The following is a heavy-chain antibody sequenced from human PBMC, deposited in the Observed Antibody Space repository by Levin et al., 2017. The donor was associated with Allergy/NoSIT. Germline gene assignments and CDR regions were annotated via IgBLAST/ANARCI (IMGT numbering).Heavy chain of an antibody. V-gene: IGHV3-30*03. CDR1: GFTFSNFG. CDR2: LSNGGSNK. CDR3: ARGVFDF. Sequence: GESLKISCAASGFTFSNFGMLWVRQAPGKGLEWVALLSNGGSNKYYADSVKGRFTVSVDNSKSTLYLQMDSLRVEDTAVYYCARGVFDFWGQGTLVTVSS. J-gene: IGHJ4*02.